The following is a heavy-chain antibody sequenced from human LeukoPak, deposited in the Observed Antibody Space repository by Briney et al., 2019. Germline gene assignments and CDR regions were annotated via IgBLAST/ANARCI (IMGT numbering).Heavy chain of an antibody. D-gene: IGHD5-12*01. CDR2: INPNSGGT. CDR1: GYTFTGYY. V-gene: IGHV1-2*02. Sequence: ASVKVSCKASGYTFTGYYMHWVRQAPGQGLEWMGWINPNSGGTNYAQKFQGRVTMTRDTSISTAYMELSRLRSDDTAVYYCARDRAVDIVAIPDYWGRGTLVTVSS. J-gene: IGHJ4*02. CDR3: ARDRAVDIVAIPDY.